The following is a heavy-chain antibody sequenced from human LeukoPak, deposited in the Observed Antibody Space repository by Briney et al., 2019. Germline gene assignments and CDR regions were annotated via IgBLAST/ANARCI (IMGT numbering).Heavy chain of an antibody. J-gene: IGHJ4*02. V-gene: IGHV3-48*03. Sequence: GGSLRLSCAASGFTFSSYEMNWVRQAPGKGLEWVSYISSSGSTIYCADSVKGRFTISRDNAKNSLYLQMNSLRAGDTAVYYCARVDVGATSDYWGQGTLVTVSS. CDR3: ARVDVGATSDY. CDR1: GFTFSSYE. D-gene: IGHD1-26*01. CDR2: ISSSGSTI.